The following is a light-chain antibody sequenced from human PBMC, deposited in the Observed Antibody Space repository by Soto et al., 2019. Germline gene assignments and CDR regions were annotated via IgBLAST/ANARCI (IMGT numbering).Light chain of an antibody. Sequence: DIQMTQSPSSLSASVGDRVTTTCRASQSIGPYLSWYQEKPGTPPRLLIYVASSLESGVPSRFSGSASGTDFTLTISSLQPEDFVTYYWNPSHSSPLTFDQLTKVDIK. CDR1: QSIGPY. CDR3: NPSHSSPLT. J-gene: IGKJ1*01. V-gene: IGKV1-39*01. CDR2: VAS.